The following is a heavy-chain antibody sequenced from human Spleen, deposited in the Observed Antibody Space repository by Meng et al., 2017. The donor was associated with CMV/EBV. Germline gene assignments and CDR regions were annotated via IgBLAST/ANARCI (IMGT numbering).Heavy chain of an antibody. Sequence: SETLSLTCTVSGGSVSSGSYYWSWIRQPPGKGLEWIGYIYYSGSTNYNPSLKSRVTISVDTSKNQFSLKLSSVTAADTAVYYCARGRRIRYCSSTSCYARSYYYYGMDVWGQGTTVTVSS. D-gene: IGHD2-2*01. J-gene: IGHJ6*02. CDR1: GGSVSSGSYY. CDR3: ARGRRIRYCSSTSCYARSYYYYGMDV. V-gene: IGHV4-61*01. CDR2: IYYSGST.